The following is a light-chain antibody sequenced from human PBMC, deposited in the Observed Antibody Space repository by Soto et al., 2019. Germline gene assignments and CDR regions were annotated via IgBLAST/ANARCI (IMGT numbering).Light chain of an antibody. Sequence: QSVLTQPASVSGSPGQSITISCTGTSSDIGSYNLVSWYQQHPGKAHKLMIYEGSKRPSGVSYRFSGSKSGNTASLTISGLQAEDEADYYGCSYAGSSTVVFGGGTKLTV. CDR1: SSDIGSYNL. V-gene: IGLV2-23*01. CDR3: CSYAGSSTVV. J-gene: IGLJ3*02. CDR2: EGS.